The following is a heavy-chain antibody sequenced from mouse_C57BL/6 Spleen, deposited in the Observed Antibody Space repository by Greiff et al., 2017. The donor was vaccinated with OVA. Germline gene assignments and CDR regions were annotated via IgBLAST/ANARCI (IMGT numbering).Heavy chain of an antibody. J-gene: IGHJ2*01. Sequence: QLQQSGPELVKPGASVKISCKASGYAFSSSWMNWVKQRPGKGLEWIGRIYPGDGDTNYNGKFKGKATLTADKSSSTAYMQLSSLTSEDSAVYFCARDEGRYFDYWGQGTTLTVSS. V-gene: IGHV1-82*01. CDR1: GYAFSSSW. CDR2: IYPGDGDT. CDR3: ARDEGRYFDY. D-gene: IGHD3-3*01.